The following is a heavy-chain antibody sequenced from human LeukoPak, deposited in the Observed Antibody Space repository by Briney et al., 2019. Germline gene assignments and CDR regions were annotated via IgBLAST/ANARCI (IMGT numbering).Heavy chain of an antibody. D-gene: IGHD3-10*01. CDR2: MNPNSGTT. CDR1: GYTFTSYD. CDR3: ARGRLLWFGELGYYMDV. J-gene: IGHJ6*03. V-gene: IGHV1-8*03. Sequence: ASVKVSCKASGYTFTSYDINWVRQATGQGLEWMGWMNPNSGTTGYAQKFQGRVTITRNTSISTAYMELSSLRSEDTAVYYCARGRLLWFGELGYYMDVWGKGTTVTVSS.